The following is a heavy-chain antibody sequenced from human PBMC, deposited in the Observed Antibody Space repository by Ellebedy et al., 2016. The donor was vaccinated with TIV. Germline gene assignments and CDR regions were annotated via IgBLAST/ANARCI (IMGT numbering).Heavy chain of an antibody. J-gene: IGHJ4*02. Sequence: GGSLRLXCAASGFTFSTYNMNWVRQAPGKGLEWVSSISSSSSYIYYADAVKGRFTISRDSAKNSLYLQMNSLRAEDTAVYYCARPTSPLRSVYGYWGQGTLVTVSS. D-gene: IGHD2/OR15-2a*01. CDR2: ISSSSSYI. CDR1: GFTFSTYN. CDR3: ARPTSPLRSVYGY. V-gene: IGHV3-21*01.